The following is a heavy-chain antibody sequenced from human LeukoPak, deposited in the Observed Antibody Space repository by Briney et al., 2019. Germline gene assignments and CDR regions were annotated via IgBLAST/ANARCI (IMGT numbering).Heavy chain of an antibody. V-gene: IGHV3-7*01. Sequence: GGALRLSCVASGFTFRRYWMSWVRQAPGKGLEWVANINQDGSETHYVDSVKGRFTISRDNAWNSLYLQMNSLRAEDTAMYYCARDHVAPGIYFDYWGQGTLVTVSS. D-gene: IGHD6-13*01. CDR3: ARDHVAPGIYFDY. CDR1: GFTFRRYW. J-gene: IGHJ4*02. CDR2: INQDGSET.